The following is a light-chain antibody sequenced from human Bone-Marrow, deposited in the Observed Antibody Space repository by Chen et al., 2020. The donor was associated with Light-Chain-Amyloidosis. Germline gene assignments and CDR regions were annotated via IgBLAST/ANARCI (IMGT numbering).Light chain of an antibody. J-gene: IGKJ5*01. Sequence: EIVLTQSPATLSLSPGERGTLSCRASQSVNNYLAWYQQKPGQAPRLLISDASNRATGIPARFSGSGSGTGFTLTISRLEPEDFAVYYCQQRSNWPITFRQGTRLKIK. CDR1: QSVNNY. V-gene: IGKV3-11*01. CDR3: QQRSNWPIT. CDR2: DAS.